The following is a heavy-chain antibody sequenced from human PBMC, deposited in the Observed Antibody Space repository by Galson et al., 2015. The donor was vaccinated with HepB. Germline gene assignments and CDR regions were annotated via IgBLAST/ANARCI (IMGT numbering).Heavy chain of an antibody. Sequence: SVKVSCKASGGTFSTYTVSWVRQAPGQGLEWMGGIIPIFGTGNYAQKFQGRVTITADHTADESTTTAYMELSSLRSEDTAVYYCAATHSWGKDYWGQGTLVIVSS. J-gene: IGHJ4*02. CDR3: AATHSWGKDY. V-gene: IGHV1-69*13. CDR2: IIPIFGTG. D-gene: IGHD3-16*01. CDR1: GGTFSTYT.